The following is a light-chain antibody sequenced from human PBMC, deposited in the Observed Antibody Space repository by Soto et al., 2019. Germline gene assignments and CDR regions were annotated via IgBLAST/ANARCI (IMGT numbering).Light chain of an antibody. J-gene: IGLJ2*01. CDR3: AAWDGSLNNVL. CDR1: GSSIGTNT. Sequence: QPVLTQPPSASGTPGQRVTISCSGCGSSIGTNTVNWYRQLPGTAPKLLIYGDNQRPSGVPDRFSGSKSGTSASLAISGLQSEDEADYYCAAWDGSLNNVLFGGGTKLTVL. V-gene: IGLV1-44*01. CDR2: GDN.